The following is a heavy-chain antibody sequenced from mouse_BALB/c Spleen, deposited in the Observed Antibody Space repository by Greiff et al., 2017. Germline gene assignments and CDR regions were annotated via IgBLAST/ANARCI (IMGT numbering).Heavy chain of an antibody. Sequence: VQLKQSGAELVRPGTSVKVSCKASGYAFTNYLIEWVKQRPGQGLEWIGVINPGSGGTNYNEKFKGKATLTADKSSSTAYMQLSSLTSDDSAVYFCARSDDYGFDYWGQGTTLTVSS. D-gene: IGHD2-4*01. CDR2: INPGSGGT. CDR3: ARSDDYGFDY. J-gene: IGHJ2*01. V-gene: IGHV1-54*01. CDR1: GYAFTNYL.